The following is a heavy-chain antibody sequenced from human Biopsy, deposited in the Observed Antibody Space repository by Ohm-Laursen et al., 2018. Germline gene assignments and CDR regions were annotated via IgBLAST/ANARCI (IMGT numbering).Heavy chain of an antibody. CDR3: TKRRTAVRPFDS. J-gene: IGHJ4*01. Sequence: RSLRLSCAASGFTFSSYAMTWFRQAPGKGLEWVSGISGSSNNIIHADSVRGRFTISRDNAKSSLYLEMNSLRSEDTAFYYCTKRRTAVRPFDSWGHGTLVTVSS. CDR1: GFTFSSYA. V-gene: IGHV3-9*01. CDR2: ISGSSNNI. D-gene: IGHD6-25*01.